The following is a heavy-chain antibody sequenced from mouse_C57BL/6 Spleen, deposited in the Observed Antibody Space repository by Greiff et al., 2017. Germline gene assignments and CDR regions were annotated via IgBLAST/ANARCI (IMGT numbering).Heavy chain of an antibody. CDR1: GYTFTDYE. CDR3: TREGTWDEAY. Sequence: QVQLQQSGAELVRPGASVTLSCKASGYTFTDYEMHWVKQTPVHGLEWIGAIDPETGGTAYNQKFKGKAILTADKSSSTAYMELRSLTSEDSAVYYCTREGTWDEAYWGQGTLVTVSA. D-gene: IGHD4-1*01. J-gene: IGHJ3*01. CDR2: IDPETGGT. V-gene: IGHV1-15*01.